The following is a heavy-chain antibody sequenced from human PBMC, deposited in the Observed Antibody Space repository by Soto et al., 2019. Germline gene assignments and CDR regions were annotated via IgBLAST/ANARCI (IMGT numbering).Heavy chain of an antibody. CDR2: ISAYNGNT. D-gene: IGHD3-3*01. CDR1: GCTFTSYG. V-gene: IGHV1-18*01. Sequence: GAAVKVSCKASGCTFTSYGISWVRQAPGQGLEWMGWISAYNGNTNYAQKLQGRVAMTTDTSTSTAYMELRSLRSDDTAVYYCARGAEDFWSGYYTSRYYYYMDVWGKGTTVTVSS. CDR3: ARGAEDFWSGYYTSRYYYYMDV. J-gene: IGHJ6*03.